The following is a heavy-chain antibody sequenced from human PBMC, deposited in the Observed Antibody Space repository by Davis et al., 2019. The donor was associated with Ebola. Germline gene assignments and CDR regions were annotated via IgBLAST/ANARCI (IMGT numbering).Heavy chain of an antibody. CDR1: GGTFTSYA. V-gene: IGHV1-69*04. J-gene: IGHJ4*02. Sequence: SVKVSCKASGGTFTSYAISWVRQAPGQGLEWMGRIIPILDIASYAQKFQGRVTITADKSTSTAYMELNSLTSEDTAVYYCARATFAYNSGWYADYWGQGTLVTVSS. D-gene: IGHD6-19*01. CDR3: ARATFAYNSGWYADY. CDR2: IIPILDIA.